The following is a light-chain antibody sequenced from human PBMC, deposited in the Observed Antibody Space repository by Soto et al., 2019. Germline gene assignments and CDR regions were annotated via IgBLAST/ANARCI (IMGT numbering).Light chain of an antibody. J-gene: IGKJ2*01. Sequence: DIVMTQSPDSLAVSLGERATINCKSSQSVLYSSNNKNYLAWYQQRPGQPPKLLIYWASTRESGVPDRFSGSGSGTDFTLTITSLQAEDVAVYYYQQYESTTPTFGQGTKLEIK. CDR3: QQYESTTPT. CDR1: QSVLYSSNNKNY. V-gene: IGKV4-1*01. CDR2: WAS.